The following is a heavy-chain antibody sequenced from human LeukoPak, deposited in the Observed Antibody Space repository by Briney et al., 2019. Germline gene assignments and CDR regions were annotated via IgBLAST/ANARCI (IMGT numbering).Heavy chain of an antibody. CDR1: GFTFSSYW. J-gene: IGHJ4*02. CDR2: INSDGSST. V-gene: IGHV3-74*01. CDR3: ARDAPTYYDSSGYYEV. D-gene: IGHD3-22*01. Sequence: GGSLRLSCAASGFTFSSYWMHWVRQAPGKGLVWVSRINSDGSSTSYADSVKGRFTISRDNAKNSLYLQMNSLRAEDTAVYFCARDAPTYYDSSGYYEVWGQGTLVTVSS.